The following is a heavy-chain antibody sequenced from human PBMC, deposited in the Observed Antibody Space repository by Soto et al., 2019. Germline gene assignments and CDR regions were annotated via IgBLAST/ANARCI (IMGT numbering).Heavy chain of an antibody. Sequence: PGGSLRLSCAASGFTFSSYAMSWVRQAPGKGLEWVSAISGSGGSTYYADSVKGRFTISRDNSKNTLYLQMNSLRAEDTAVYYCAKDTYSSSWYCDCPLDYWGQGTLVTVSS. CDR2: ISGSGGST. V-gene: IGHV3-23*01. D-gene: IGHD6-13*01. J-gene: IGHJ4*02. CDR1: GFTFSSYA. CDR3: AKDTYSSSWYCDCPLDY.